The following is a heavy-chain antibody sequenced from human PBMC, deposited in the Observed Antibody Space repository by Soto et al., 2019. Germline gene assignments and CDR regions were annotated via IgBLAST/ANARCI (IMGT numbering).Heavy chain of an antibody. J-gene: IGHJ3*02. CDR3: ARDAYCSGGSCYSNGAFDI. V-gene: IGHV1-69*08. Sequence: QVQLVQSGAEVKKPGSSVKVSCKASGGTFSSYTISWVRQAPGQGLEWMGRIIPILGIANYAQKFQGRVTITADKSTSTAYMELSSLRSEDTAVYYCARDAYCSGGSCYSNGAFDIWGQGTMVTVSS. CDR2: IIPILGIA. CDR1: GGTFSSYT. D-gene: IGHD2-15*01.